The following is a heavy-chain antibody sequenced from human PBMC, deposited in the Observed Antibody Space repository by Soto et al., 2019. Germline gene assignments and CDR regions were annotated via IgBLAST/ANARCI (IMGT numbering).Heavy chain of an antibody. V-gene: IGHV4-34*01. CDR2: VHLSGRT. J-gene: IGHJ4*02. CDR3: ARIFDY. CDR1: GESFSDNY. Sequence: TSETLSLTCAVSGESFSDNYWGWLRQTPGEGLEWIGDVHLSGRTNYNPSLKSRVTIFMDTSKNQFSLKLNSVTAADTAVYYCARIFDYWGPGALVTVSS.